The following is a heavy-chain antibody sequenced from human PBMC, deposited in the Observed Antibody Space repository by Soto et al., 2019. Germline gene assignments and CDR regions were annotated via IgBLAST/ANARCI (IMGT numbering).Heavy chain of an antibody. CDR3: AKELSQGIWNDYGIDV. Sequence: GGSLRLSCAASGFTFSSYAMTWVRQAPGKGLEWVSAISGSGGSTYYADSVKGRFTISRDNSKNTLYLQMNSLRAEDTAVYYCAKELSQGIWNDYGIDVWGQGTTVSVS. CDR2: ISGSGGST. D-gene: IGHD1-1*01. CDR1: GFTFSSYA. J-gene: IGHJ6*02. V-gene: IGHV3-23*01.